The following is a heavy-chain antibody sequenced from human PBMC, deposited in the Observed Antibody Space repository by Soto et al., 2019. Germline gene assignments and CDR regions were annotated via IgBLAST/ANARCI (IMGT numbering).Heavy chain of an antibody. CDR3: ARDEEGMTRY. V-gene: IGHV4-30-4*01. CDR1: GDSISSGDYY. Sequence: QVQLQESGPGLVKPSQTLSLTCTVSGDSISSGDYYWSWIRQPPGKGLEWIGYIADSGSTSYNPSLKRRVSMSIDTSMNHCSLILNSVTAADTAVYYCARDEEGMTRYWGQGTLVTVSS. D-gene: IGHD1-20*01. CDR2: IADSGST. J-gene: IGHJ4*02.